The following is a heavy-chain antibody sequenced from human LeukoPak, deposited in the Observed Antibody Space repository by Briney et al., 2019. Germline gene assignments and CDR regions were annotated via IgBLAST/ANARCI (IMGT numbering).Heavy chain of an antibody. V-gene: IGHV5-51*01. CDR3: ARRGYCATTTCYRLFDY. CDR1: GYSFTNYW. D-gene: IGHD2-2*01. J-gene: IGHJ4*02. CDR2: IYPGDSDT. Sequence: PGGSLKISCKGSGYSFTNYWIGWVRQMPGKGLEWMGIIYPGDSDTRYSPSFQGQVTISADKSITTAYLQWSSLKASDTAMYYCARRGYCATTTCYRLFDYWGQGTLVTVSS.